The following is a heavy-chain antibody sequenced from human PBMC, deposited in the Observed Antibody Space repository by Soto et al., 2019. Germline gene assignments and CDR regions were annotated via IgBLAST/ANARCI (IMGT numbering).Heavy chain of an antibody. CDR2: IWYDGSNT. J-gene: IGHJ4*02. CDR3: ARDLHDYGDNVDY. CDR1: GFTFSSYG. D-gene: IGHD4-17*01. Sequence: QVQLVESGGGVVQPGRSLRLSCAASGFTFSSYGMHWVRQAPGKGLEWVAVIWYDGSNTYYADSVKGRFTISRDNSKNTLYLQMNSLRAEDTAVYYCARDLHDYGDNVDYWGQGTLVTVSS. V-gene: IGHV3-33*01.